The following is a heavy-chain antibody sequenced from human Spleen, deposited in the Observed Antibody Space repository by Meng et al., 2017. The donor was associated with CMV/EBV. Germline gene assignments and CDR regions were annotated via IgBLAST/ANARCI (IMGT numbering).Heavy chain of an antibody. J-gene: IGHJ4*02. D-gene: IGHD3-10*01. CDR1: GFTFSTYA. Sequence: GGSLRLSCAASGFTFSTYALHWVRQAPGKGLEWVAVISYDGSNKYYADSVKGRFTIARDNSKNTLYLQMNSLRADDTAVYFCARGGYYGSGSYSDLLGYYFDYWGQGMLVTVS. CDR3: ARGGYYGSGSYSDLLGYYFDY. CDR2: ISYDGSNK. V-gene: IGHV3-30-3*01.